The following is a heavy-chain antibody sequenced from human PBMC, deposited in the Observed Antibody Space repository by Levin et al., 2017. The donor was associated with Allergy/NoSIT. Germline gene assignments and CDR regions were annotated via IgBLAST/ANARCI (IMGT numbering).Heavy chain of an antibody. V-gene: IGHV3-21*01. Sequence: GGSLRLSCAASGFSFSTYSMNWVRQAPGKGLEWVSSISSSSSHIYYADSVKGRFTISRDNAKNTLYLQMSSLRAEDTAVYYCASTVSFYDFWTGPYYYGMDVWGQGTTVTVSS. J-gene: IGHJ6*02. CDR1: GFSFSTYS. CDR3: ASTVSFYDFWTGPYYYGMDV. D-gene: IGHD3-3*01. CDR2: ISSSSSHI.